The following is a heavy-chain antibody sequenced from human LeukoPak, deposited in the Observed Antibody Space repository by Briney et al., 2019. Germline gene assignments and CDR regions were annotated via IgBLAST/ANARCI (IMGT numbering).Heavy chain of an antibody. CDR3: ARGYYDFWSGYYSPYYFDY. J-gene: IGHJ4*02. CDR1: GGTFSSYA. Sequence: ASVKVSCKASGGTFSSYAISWVRQAPGQGLEWMGGIIPIFGTANYAQKFQGRVTITADESTSTAYMELCSLRSEDTAVYYCARGYYDFWSGYYSPYYFDYWGQGTLVTVSS. D-gene: IGHD3-3*01. CDR2: IIPIFGTA. V-gene: IGHV1-69*13.